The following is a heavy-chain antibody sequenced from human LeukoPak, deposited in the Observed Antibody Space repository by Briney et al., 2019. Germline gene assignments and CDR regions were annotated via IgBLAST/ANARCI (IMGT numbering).Heavy chain of an antibody. V-gene: IGHV3-30*02. J-gene: IGHJ6*03. CDR1: GFTSSTYG. CDR2: IRYDGSNK. Sequence: GGSLRLSCAASGFTSSTYGMHWVRQAPGKGLEWVAFIRYDGSNKYYADSVKGRFTISRDNSKNTLYLQMNSLRAEDTAVYYGAKDSVTYYYYMDVWGKGTTVTVSS. D-gene: IGHD3-16*02. CDR3: AKDSVTYYYYMDV.